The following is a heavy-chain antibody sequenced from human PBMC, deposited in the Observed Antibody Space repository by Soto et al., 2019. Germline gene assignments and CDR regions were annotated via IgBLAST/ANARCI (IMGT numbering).Heavy chain of an antibody. CDR2: IYYSGST. CDR1: GGSISSGDYY. V-gene: IGHV4-31*03. CDR3: ARWWSGSRQGFDP. D-gene: IGHD3-3*01. Sequence: QVQLQESGPGLVKPSQTLSLTCTVSGGSISSGDYYWSWIRQHPGKGLEWIGYIYYSGSTYYNPSHKSRVTTSVDTSKNQFALKLSSVTAAATAVHYCARWWSGSRQGFDPWGQGTLVTVSS. J-gene: IGHJ5*02.